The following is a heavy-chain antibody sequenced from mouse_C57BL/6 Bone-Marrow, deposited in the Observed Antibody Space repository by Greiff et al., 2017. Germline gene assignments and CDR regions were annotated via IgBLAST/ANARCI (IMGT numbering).Heavy chain of an antibody. D-gene: IGHD2-5*01. CDR2: INPGSGGT. V-gene: IGHV1-54*01. J-gene: IGHJ4*01. CDR3: ARVGRYSNVHYYAMDY. CDR1: GYAFTNYL. Sequence: QVQLQQSGAELVRPGTSVKVSCKASGYAFTNYLIEWVKQRPGQGLEWIGVINPGSGGTNYNEKFKGKATLTADKSSSTAYMQLSSLTSEDSAVYCCARVGRYSNVHYYAMDYWGQGTSVTVSS.